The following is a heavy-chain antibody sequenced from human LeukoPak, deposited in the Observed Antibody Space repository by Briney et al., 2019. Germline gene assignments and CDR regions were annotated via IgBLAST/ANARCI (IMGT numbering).Heavy chain of an antibody. CDR1: GYTFTGYY. Sequence: ASVKVSCKASGYTFTGYYMHWARQAPGQGLEWMGWINPNSGGTNYAQKFQGRVTMTRDTSISTAYMELSRLRSDDTAVYYCARGDYYGSGSYFGYYYYYGMDVWGQGTTVTVSS. CDR3: ARGDYYGSGSYFGYYYYYGMDV. D-gene: IGHD3-10*01. V-gene: IGHV1-2*02. J-gene: IGHJ6*02. CDR2: INPNSGGT.